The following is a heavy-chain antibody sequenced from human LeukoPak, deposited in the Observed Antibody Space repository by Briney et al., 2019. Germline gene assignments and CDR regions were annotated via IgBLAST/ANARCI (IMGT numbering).Heavy chain of an antibody. J-gene: IGHJ3*02. D-gene: IGHD1-26*01. CDR3: ARGDVGAFDI. CDR1: GGSISSGSYY. CDR2: IYTSGST. V-gene: IGHV4-61*02. Sequence: SETLSLTCTVSGGSISSGSYYWSWIRQPAGKGLEWIGRIYTSGSTNYNPSLKSRVNISVDTSKNQFSLKLSSVTAADTAVYYCARGDVGAFDIWGQGTMVTVSS.